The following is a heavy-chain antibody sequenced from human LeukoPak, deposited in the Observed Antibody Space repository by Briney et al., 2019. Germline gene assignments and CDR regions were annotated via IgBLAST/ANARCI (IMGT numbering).Heavy chain of an antibody. CDR3: ARGGGITMVRGVIYDY. CDR1: GYTFTGYY. CDR2: INPNSGGT. V-gene: IGHV1-2*04. J-gene: IGHJ4*02. D-gene: IGHD3-10*01. Sequence: ASVKVSCKASGYTFTGYYMHWVRQAPGQGLEWVGWINPNSGGTNYAQKFQGWVTMTRDTSISTAYMELSGLRSDDTAVYYCARGGGITMVRGVIYDYWGQGTLVTVSS.